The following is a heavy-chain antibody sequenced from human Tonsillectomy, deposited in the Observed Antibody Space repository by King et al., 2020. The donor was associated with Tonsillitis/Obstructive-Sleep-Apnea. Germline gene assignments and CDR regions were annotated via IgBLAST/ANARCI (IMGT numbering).Heavy chain of an antibody. CDR3: ARDRGTGDQTIVVVPGGMRELSCGMHV. D-gene: IGHD2-2*01. V-gene: IGHV1-69*01. CDR1: GGTFSSHA. J-gene: IGHJ6*02. Sequence: VQLVQSGAEVKKPGSSVKVSCKASGGTFSSHAINWVRQAPGQGLQWMGGIIPILGTASYAQKFRGRVTITADESTSTAYMELSSLRSEDTAVYYCARDRGTGDQTIVVVPGGMRELSCGMHVWGQGPTVTVSS. CDR2: IIPILGTA.